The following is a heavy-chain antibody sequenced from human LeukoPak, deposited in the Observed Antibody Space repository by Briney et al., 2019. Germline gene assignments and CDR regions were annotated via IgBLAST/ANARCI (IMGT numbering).Heavy chain of an antibody. V-gene: IGHV4-59*08. CDR2: IYYSGST. CDR3: ARHYGSGTYPLDY. J-gene: IGHJ4*02. D-gene: IGHD3-10*01. CDR1: GGSISGYY. Sequence: SETLSLTCTVSGGSISGYYWSWIRQPPGKGLEWIGYIYYSGSTNYNPSLESRVTISVGTSKNQLSLKLSSVTAADTAVYYCARHYGSGTYPLDYWGQGTLVTVSS.